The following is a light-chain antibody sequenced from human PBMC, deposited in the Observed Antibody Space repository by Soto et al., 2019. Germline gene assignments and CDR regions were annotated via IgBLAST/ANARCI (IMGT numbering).Light chain of an antibody. J-gene: IGKJ1*01. CDR2: GAS. V-gene: IGKV3-20*01. CDR1: QSVSNNY. CDR3: QQYGSSPT. Sequence: EIFLTQSPGTPSLSPREIATLSCRASQSVSNNYLAWYQQKPGQAPRLLIYGASNRATGIPDRFSGSGSGTDFTLTISRLEPEDFAVYYCQQYGSSPTFGQGTKVDIK.